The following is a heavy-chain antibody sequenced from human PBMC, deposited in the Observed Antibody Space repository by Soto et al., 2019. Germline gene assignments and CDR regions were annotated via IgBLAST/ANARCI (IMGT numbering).Heavy chain of an antibody. D-gene: IGHD3-3*01. V-gene: IGHV5-51*01. CDR3: ARLHYDFWSGYYGWFDP. Sequence: GESLKISCKGSGYSFTSYWIGWVRQIPGKGLEWMGIIYPGDSDTRYSPSFQGQVTISADKSISTAYLQWSSLKASDTAMYYCARLHYDFWSGYYGWFDPWGQGTLVTVSS. J-gene: IGHJ5*02. CDR2: IYPGDSDT. CDR1: GYSFTSYW.